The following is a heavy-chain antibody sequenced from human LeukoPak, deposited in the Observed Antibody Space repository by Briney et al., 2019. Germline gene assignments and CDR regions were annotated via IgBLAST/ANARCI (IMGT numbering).Heavy chain of an antibody. V-gene: IGHV4-34*01. D-gene: IGHD4/OR15-4a*01. CDR3: ARAPDYRWFDP. J-gene: IGHJ5*02. Sequence: SETLSLTCAVYGGSFSGYYWSWIRQPPGKGLEWIGEINHSGSTNYNPSLKSRGTISIDTSKNQFSLKLSSVTAADTAMYYCARAPDYRWFDPWGQGTLVTVSS. CDR1: GGSFSGYY. CDR2: INHSGST.